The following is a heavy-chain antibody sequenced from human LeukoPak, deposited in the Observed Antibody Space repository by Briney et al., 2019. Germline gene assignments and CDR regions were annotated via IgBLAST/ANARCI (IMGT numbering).Heavy chain of an antibody. CDR2: IIPILGIA. CDR3: ARGPITMVRGVINHYYYGMVV. J-gene: IGHJ6*02. V-gene: IGHV1-69*04. D-gene: IGHD3-10*01. Sequence: SVKVSCKASGGTFSSYAISWVRQAPGQGLEWMGRIIPILGIANYAQKFQGRVTITADKSTSTAYMELSSLRSEDTAVYYCARGPITMVRGVINHYYYGMVVWGQGTTVTVSS. CDR1: GGTFSSYA.